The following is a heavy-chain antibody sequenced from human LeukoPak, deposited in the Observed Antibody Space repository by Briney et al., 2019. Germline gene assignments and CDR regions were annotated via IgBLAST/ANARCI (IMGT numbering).Heavy chain of an antibody. CDR1: GYTFTGYY. Sequence: ASVKVSCRASGYTFTGYYMHWVRQAPGQGLEWMGWINPNSGGTNCAQKFQGRVTMTRDTSISTAYMELSRLRSDDTAVYYCASGVQQLVDRYWGQGTLVTVSS. V-gene: IGHV1-2*02. CDR3: ASGVQQLVDRY. CDR2: INPNSGGT. D-gene: IGHD6-13*01. J-gene: IGHJ4*02.